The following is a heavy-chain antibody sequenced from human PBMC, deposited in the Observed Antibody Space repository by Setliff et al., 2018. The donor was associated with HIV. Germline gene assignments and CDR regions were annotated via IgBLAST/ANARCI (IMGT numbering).Heavy chain of an antibody. Sequence: GGSLRLSCAASGFTFSSYSMNWVRQAPGKGLEWVSSISSNSSYIYYADSVKGRFTISRDNAKNSLYLQMNSLRAEDTAVYYCAGENVDIVATTKAIDFWGQGTLVTVSS. V-gene: IGHV3-21*01. J-gene: IGHJ4*02. CDR3: AGENVDIVATTKAIDF. CDR2: ISSNSSYI. D-gene: IGHD5-12*01. CDR1: GFTFSSYS.